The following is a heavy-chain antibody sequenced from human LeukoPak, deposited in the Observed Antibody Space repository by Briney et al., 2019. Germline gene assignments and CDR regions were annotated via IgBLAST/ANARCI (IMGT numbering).Heavy chain of an antibody. V-gene: IGHV3-21*01. CDR3: ARGPYYYDSSGYYD. CDR2: ISSSSSYI. D-gene: IGHD3-22*01. J-gene: IGHJ1*01. CDR1: GFTFSSYS. Sequence: GGSLRLSCAASGFTFSSYSMNWVRQAPGKGLEWVSPISSSSSYIYYADSVKGRFTISRDNAKNSLYLQMNSLRAEDTAVYYCARGPYYYDSSGYYDWGQGTLVTVSS.